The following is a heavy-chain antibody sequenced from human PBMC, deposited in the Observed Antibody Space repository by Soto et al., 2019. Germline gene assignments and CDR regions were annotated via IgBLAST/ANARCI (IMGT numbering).Heavy chain of an antibody. Sequence: VGPLRLSCAASGFTFSSYAMSWVRQAPGKGLEWVPAISGSGGSTYYADSVKGRFTISRDNSKNTLYLQMNSLRAEDTAVYYCAREWFLAAAGTSWFDPWGQGTLVTVSS. D-gene: IGHD6-13*01. CDR3: AREWFLAAAGTSWFDP. CDR1: GFTFSSYA. V-gene: IGHV3-23*01. CDR2: ISGSGGST. J-gene: IGHJ5*02.